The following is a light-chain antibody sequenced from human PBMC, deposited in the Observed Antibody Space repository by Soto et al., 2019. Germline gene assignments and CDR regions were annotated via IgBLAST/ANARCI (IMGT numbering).Light chain of an antibody. CDR1: NIGSKS. Sequence: SYELTQPPSVSVAPGLTARITCGGNNIGSKSVHWCQQKPGQAPVLVVYDASDRPSGIPERFSGSNSGNTATLTISRVEAGDEADYYCQVWDSGSDHYVFGTGTKVTVL. CDR3: QVWDSGSDHYV. CDR2: DAS. V-gene: IGLV3-21*02. J-gene: IGLJ1*01.